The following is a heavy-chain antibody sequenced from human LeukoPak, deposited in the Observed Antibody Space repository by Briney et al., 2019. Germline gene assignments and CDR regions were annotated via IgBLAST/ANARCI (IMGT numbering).Heavy chain of an antibody. CDR2: IKHDASET. V-gene: IGHV3-7*01. CDR1: GFTFSTSW. CDR3: ARPRVPDS. J-gene: IGHJ4*02. Sequence: PGGSLRLSCAASGFTFSTSWMSWVRQAPGKGLEWVANIKHDASETNYVDSVKGRFTISRDNAKNSLYLQMNSLRAGDTAVYYCARPRVPDSWGQGTLVTVSS.